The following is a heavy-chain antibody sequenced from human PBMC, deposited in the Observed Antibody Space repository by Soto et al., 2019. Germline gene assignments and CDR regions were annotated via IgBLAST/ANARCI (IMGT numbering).Heavy chain of an antibody. CDR2: ITISGDTI. Sequence: EVQLVESGGGLVQPGGSLRLSCAASGFSFSSYEMNWVRQAPGKGLEWVSYITISGDTIFYADSVKGRFTISRDNAKNSLYLRMNSLRAEDTAVYYCAREPSQSYFDYWGQGTLVTVSS. V-gene: IGHV3-48*03. J-gene: IGHJ4*02. CDR3: AREPSQSYFDY. CDR1: GFSFSSYE.